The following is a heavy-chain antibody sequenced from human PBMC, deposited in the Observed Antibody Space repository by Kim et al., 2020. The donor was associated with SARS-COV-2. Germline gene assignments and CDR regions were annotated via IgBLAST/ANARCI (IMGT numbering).Heavy chain of an antibody. CDR3: ARVAVSDFDYYDSSLHFDY. J-gene: IGHJ4*02. CDR1: GYTFTSYY. V-gene: IGHV1-46*01. Sequence: ASVKVSCKASGYTFTSYYMHWVRQAPGQGLEWMGIINPSGGSTSYAQKFQGRVTMTRDTSTSTVYMELSSLRSEDTAVYYCARVAVSDFDYYDSSLHFDYWGQGTLVTVSS. D-gene: IGHD3-22*01. CDR2: INPSGGST.